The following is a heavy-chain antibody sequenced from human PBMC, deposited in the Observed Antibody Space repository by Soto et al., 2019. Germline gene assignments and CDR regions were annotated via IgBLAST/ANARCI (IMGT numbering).Heavy chain of an antibody. CDR3: EEDRDIAILVYSYYGMDV. D-gene: IGHD2-21*01. CDR1: GFTFSSYG. V-gene: IGHV3-30*18. J-gene: IGHJ6*02. Sequence: GGSLRLSCTASGFTFSSYGMHWVRQAPGKGLEWVAVISYDGSNKYYADSVKGRFTISRDNSKNTLYLQMNSLRAEDTAVYYCEEDRDIAILVYSYYGMDVSCQALSVPLSS. CDR2: ISYDGSNK.